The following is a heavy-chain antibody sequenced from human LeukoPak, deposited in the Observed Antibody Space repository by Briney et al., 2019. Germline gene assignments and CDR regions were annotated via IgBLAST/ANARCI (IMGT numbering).Heavy chain of an antibody. D-gene: IGHD2-15*01. CDR2: IYYSGST. J-gene: IGHJ6*02. V-gene: IGHV4-59*01. Sequence: SETLSLTCTVSGGSISSYYWSWVRQPPGKGLEWVGYIYYSGSTNYNPSLKSRVTISVDTSKNQFSLKLSSVTAADTAVYYCAREERSCSGGSCYSYGMDVWGQGTTVTVSS. CDR1: GGSISSYY. CDR3: AREERSCSGGSCYSYGMDV.